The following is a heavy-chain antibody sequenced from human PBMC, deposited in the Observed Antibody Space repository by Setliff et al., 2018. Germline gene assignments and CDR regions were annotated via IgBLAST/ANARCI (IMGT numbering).Heavy chain of an antibody. CDR1: GYIFTSYG. CDR3: VRSSAPQIVLAADFDR. Sequence: ASVKVSCKASGYIFTSYGFSWVRQAPGQGLEWMGWISTYNGKTNYAQKFQGRVTMTTDTSTSTAYMELRSLRPDDTALYYCVRSSAPQIVLAADFDRWGQGTLVTVSS. V-gene: IGHV1-18*01. D-gene: IGHD2-8*02. CDR2: ISTYNGKT. J-gene: IGHJ4*02.